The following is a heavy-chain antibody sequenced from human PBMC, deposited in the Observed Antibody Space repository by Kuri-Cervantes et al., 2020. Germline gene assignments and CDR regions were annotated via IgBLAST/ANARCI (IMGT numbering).Heavy chain of an antibody. D-gene: IGHD3/OR15-3a*01. CDR3: ATVDWATGESCFDY. V-gene: IGHV1-24*01. CDR1: GYTLTELS. J-gene: IGHJ4*02. CDR2: FDPEDGET. Sequence: ASVKVSCKASGYTLTELSMHWVRQAPGKGLEWMGGFDPEDGETIYAQKFQGRVIMTEDTSTDTAYMELSSLRSEDTAVYYCATVDWATGESCFDYWGQGTLVTVSS.